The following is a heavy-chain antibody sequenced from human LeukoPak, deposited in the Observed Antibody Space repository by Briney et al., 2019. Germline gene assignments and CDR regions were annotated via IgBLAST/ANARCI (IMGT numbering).Heavy chain of an antibody. CDR3: ARPYCSSTSCSMGY. Sequence: GESLQISCKGSGYIFTKYWIGWVRPMPGKGLEWMGIIYPGDSDTRYSPSFQGQVTISADKSISTAYLQWSSLKASDTAMYYCARPYCSSTSCSMGYWGQGTLVTVSS. J-gene: IGHJ4*02. D-gene: IGHD2-2*01. CDR2: IYPGDSDT. V-gene: IGHV5-51*01. CDR1: GYIFTKYW.